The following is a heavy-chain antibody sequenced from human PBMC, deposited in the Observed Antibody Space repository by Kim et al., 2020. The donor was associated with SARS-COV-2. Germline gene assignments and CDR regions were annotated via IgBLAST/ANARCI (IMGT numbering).Heavy chain of an antibody. CDR2: ISHDGST. J-gene: IGHJ6*03. V-gene: IGHV4-34*10. CDR3: ARGRRQDGNYDFWNSLFYYYYYMDV. Sequence: SETLSLTCAVFGGSFSDNHWTWVRQPPGRGLEWVGEISHDGSTSYNASLKSRITMSMDTSKNQFSLKLTSLTAADTATYYCARGRRQDGNYDFWNSLFYYYYYMDVWGSGTTVTISS. CDR1: GGSFSDNH. D-gene: IGHD3-3*01.